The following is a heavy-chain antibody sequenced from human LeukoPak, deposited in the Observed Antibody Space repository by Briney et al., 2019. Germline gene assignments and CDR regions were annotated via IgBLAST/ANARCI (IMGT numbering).Heavy chain of an antibody. Sequence: GGSLRLSCAASGFTFSDYSMNWVRQAPGKGLEWVSYLSGRSSTIYYADSVKGRFTISRDNAKNSLYLQMNSLRAEDTAVYYCAGGGRNGGNRHFDYWGQGTLVTVSS. CDR3: AGGGRNGGNRHFDY. CDR1: GFTFSDYS. J-gene: IGHJ4*02. D-gene: IGHD4-23*01. V-gene: IGHV3-48*01. CDR2: LSGRSSTI.